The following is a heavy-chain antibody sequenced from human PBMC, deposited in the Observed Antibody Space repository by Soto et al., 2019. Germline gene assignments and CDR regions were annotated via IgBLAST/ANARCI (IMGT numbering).Heavy chain of an antibody. CDR2: ISYDGSNK. CDR3: ARSNSWYSSGPPAFDWFDP. D-gene: IGHD6-19*01. J-gene: IGHJ5*02. V-gene: IGHV3-30*03. CDR1: GFTFSSYG. Sequence: GGSLRLSCAASGFTFSSYGMHWVRQAPGKGLEWVAVISYDGSNKYYADSVKGRFTISRDNSKNTLYLQMNSLRAEDTAVYYCARSNSWYSSGPPAFDWFDPWGQGTLVTVSS.